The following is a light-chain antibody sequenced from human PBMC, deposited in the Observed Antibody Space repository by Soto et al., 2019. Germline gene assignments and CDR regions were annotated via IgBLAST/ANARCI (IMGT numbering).Light chain of an antibody. CDR1: QSINNW. Sequence: DIQMTQSPSTLSASVGDRVTITCRASQSINNWLAWYQQKPGKAPNLLIYDASSLVSGVPSRFSGSGSVTEFTLTISSLQPDDFATYHCQQYDSYSPTFVQGTKVEIK. CDR2: DAS. V-gene: IGKV1-5*01. CDR3: QQYDSYSPT. J-gene: IGKJ1*01.